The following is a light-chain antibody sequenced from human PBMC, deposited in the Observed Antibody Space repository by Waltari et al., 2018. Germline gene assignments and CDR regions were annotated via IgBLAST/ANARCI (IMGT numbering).Light chain of an antibody. CDR2: VGS. Sequence: AVNQFPLSLLCTCGEQSYISCRSRQSLLHSNGYNYLDWYLQKPGQAPQLLIYVGSNRASGVPYRFSGSGSGTDFTLKISRVQAEDVGVYYCMQALQTPWTFGQGTKVGIK. J-gene: IGKJ1*01. CDR1: QSLLHSNGYNY. CDR3: MQALQTPWT. V-gene: IGKV2-28*01.